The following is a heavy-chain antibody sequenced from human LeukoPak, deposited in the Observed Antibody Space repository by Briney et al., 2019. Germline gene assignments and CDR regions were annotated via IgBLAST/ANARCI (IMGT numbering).Heavy chain of an antibody. D-gene: IGHD6-19*01. Sequence: SVKVSCKASGGTFSSYAISWVRQAPGQGLEWMGGIIPIFGTANYAQKFQGRVTITADESTSTAYMELSSLRSEDTAVYYCARTISSGWSSYYYCGMDVWGQGTTVTVSS. CDR3: ARTISSGWSSYYYCGMDV. J-gene: IGHJ6*02. CDR2: IIPIFGTA. CDR1: GGTFSSYA. V-gene: IGHV1-69*13.